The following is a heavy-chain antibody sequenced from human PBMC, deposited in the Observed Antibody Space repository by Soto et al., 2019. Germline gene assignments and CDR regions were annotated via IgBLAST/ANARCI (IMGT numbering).Heavy chain of an antibody. Sequence: GGSLRLSCAASGFTFSSYAMSWVRQAPGKGLEWVSAISGSGGSTYYADSVKGRFTISRDNSKNTLYLQMNSLRAEDTAVYYCAKDVWVEGVTSGFDYWGQGTLVTVAS. CDR1: GFTFSSYA. CDR3: AKDVWVEGVTSGFDY. J-gene: IGHJ4*02. D-gene: IGHD2-8*01. CDR2: ISGSGGST. V-gene: IGHV3-23*01.